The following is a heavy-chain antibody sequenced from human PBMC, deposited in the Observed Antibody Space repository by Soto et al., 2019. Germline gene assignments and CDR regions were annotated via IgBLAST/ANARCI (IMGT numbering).Heavy chain of an antibody. CDR2: INPSGGST. V-gene: IGHV1-46*01. Sequence: ASVKVSCKASGYTFTSYYMHWVRQAPGQGLEWIGIINPSGGSTSYAQKFQGRVTMTRDTSTSTVYMELSSLRSEDTAVYYCARLSGYCISTSCYEDYYYGMDVWGQGTTVTVSS. J-gene: IGHJ6*02. CDR3: ARLSGYCISTSCYEDYYYGMDV. CDR1: GYTFTSYY. D-gene: IGHD2-2*01.